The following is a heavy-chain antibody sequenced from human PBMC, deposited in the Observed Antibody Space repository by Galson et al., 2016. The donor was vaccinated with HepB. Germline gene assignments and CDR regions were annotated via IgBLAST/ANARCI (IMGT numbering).Heavy chain of an antibody. J-gene: IGHJ4*02. CDR1: GFTFTSSA. Sequence: SVKVSCKASGFTFTSSAVQGVRQSRGQRLEWIGWIVVGSGNTNYAQKFQERVTITRDTSITTAYMELSSLRSEDTAVYFCARGTSGSYNQPDYWGQGTLVTVSS. D-gene: IGHD6-19*01. CDR3: ARGTSGSYNQPDY. V-gene: IGHV1-58*01. CDR2: IVVGSGNT.